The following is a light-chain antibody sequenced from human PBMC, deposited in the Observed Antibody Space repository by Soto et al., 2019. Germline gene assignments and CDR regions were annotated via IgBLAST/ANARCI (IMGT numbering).Light chain of an antibody. CDR1: QSVSSY. CDR3: QQRSNWPPFT. V-gene: IGKV3-11*01. Sequence: EIVLTQSPATLSLSPGERATLSCRASQSVSSYLAWYQQKPGQAPRLLFYDASNRATGIPARFSVSGSGTDFTLTISSLEPEDFAVYYCQQRSNWPPFTFGGGTKVEIK. CDR2: DAS. J-gene: IGKJ4*01.